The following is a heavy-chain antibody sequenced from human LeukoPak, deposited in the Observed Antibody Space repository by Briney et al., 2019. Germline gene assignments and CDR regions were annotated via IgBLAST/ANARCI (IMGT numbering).Heavy chain of an antibody. CDR1: GGSISSYY. CDR3: ASAGMIYCSSTSCYLGGWFDP. J-gene: IGHJ5*02. D-gene: IGHD2-2*01. CDR2: IYTSGRT. V-gene: IGHV4-4*07. Sequence: PSETLSLTCTVSGGSISSYYWSWIRPPAGKGLEWIGRIYTSGRTTYNPSLKSRVTMSVDTSKNQFSLKLSSVTAADTAVYYCASAGMIYCSSTSCYLGGWFDPWGQGTLVTVSS.